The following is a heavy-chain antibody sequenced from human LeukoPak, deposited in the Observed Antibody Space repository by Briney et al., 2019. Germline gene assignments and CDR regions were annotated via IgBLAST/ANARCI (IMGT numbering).Heavy chain of an antibody. V-gene: IGHV4-59*08. D-gene: IGHD7-27*01. Sequence: PSETLSLTCTVSGGSISTYYWSWLRQPPGKGLEWIGYVSYSGSTNYNPSLKTLKSRVTMSVDTSKNQFSLKVSSVTAADTAVYYCARLQGRGDNYLDFWGQGALVTV. CDR3: ARLQGRGDNYLDF. J-gene: IGHJ4*02. CDR1: GGSISTYY. CDR2: VSYSGST.